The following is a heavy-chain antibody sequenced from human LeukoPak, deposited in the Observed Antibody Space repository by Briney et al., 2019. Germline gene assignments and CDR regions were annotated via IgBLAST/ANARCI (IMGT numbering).Heavy chain of an antibody. CDR3: AKSGCSSTSCSLGLDY. J-gene: IGHJ4*02. CDR1: GFTFSSYA. D-gene: IGHD2-2*01. V-gene: IGHV3-23*01. Sequence: GGSLRLSCAASGFTFSSYAMSWVRQAPGKGLEWVAAISGSGASTYYADSVKGRFTISRDNSKHTLYLQMNSLRAEDTAVYYCAKSGCSSTSCSLGLDYWGQGTLVTVSS. CDR2: ISGSGAST.